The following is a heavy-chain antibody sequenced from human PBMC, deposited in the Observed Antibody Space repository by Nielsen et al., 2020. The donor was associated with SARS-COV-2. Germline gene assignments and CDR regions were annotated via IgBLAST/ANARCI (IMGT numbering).Heavy chain of an antibody. CDR3: ARDVRQWLVRGGYFDY. Sequence: GSLRLSCAASGFTFSSYSMNWVHQAPGKGLEWVSSISSSSSYIYYADSVKGRFTISRDNAKNSLYLQMNSLRAEDTAVYYCARDVRQWLVRGGYFDYWGQGTLVTVSS. CDR1: GFTFSSYS. D-gene: IGHD6-19*01. CDR2: ISSSSSYI. V-gene: IGHV3-21*01. J-gene: IGHJ4*02.